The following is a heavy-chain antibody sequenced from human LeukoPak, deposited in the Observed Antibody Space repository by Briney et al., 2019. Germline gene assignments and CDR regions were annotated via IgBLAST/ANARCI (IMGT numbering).Heavy chain of an antibody. Sequence: SQTLSLTCTVSGGSFSSSAYYWSWIRQSPGKGLEWIGYIYSSGSTYYNPSLESRVTMSVDTSKNQFSLRLSSVTAADTAVYYCARGPRRAAATRNHNWFDPWGQGTLVTVSS. CDR3: ARGPRRAAATRNHNWFDP. V-gene: IGHV4-31*03. J-gene: IGHJ5*02. CDR2: IYSSGST. CDR1: GGSFSSSAYY. D-gene: IGHD2-15*01.